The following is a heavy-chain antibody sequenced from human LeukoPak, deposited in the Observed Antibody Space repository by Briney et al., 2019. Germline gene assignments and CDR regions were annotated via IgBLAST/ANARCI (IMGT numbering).Heavy chain of an antibody. D-gene: IGHD3-22*01. CDR3: HCYYYDSSGYYYHDY. CDR1: GFTFSSYA. Sequence: GGTLRLSCAASGFTFSSYAMSWVRQAPGKGLEWVSAISGSGGSTYYADSVKGRFTISRDNSKNTLYLQMNSLRAEDTAAYYCHCYYYDSSGYYYHDYWGQGTLVTVSS. CDR2: ISGSGGST. J-gene: IGHJ4*02. V-gene: IGHV3-23*01.